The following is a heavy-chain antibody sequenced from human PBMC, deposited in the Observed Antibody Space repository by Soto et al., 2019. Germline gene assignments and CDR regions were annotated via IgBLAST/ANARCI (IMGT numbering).Heavy chain of an antibody. CDR1: GGSIGSTSYY. J-gene: IGHJ5*02. CDR3: ARGLAYYYDSSGYYTWFDP. CDR2: IYYSGRT. V-gene: IGHV4-39*01. Sequence: PSETLSLTCAVSGGSIGSTSYYWGWIRQPPGKGLEWIGSIYYSGRTYYNPSLKTRVTISVDTSKNQFSLKLSSVTAADTAVYYCARGLAYYYDSSGYYTWFDPWGQGTLVTVSS. D-gene: IGHD3-22*01.